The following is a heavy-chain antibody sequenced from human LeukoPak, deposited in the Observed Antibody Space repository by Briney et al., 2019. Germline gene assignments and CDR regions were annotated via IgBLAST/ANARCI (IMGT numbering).Heavy chain of an antibody. D-gene: IGHD5-18*01. V-gene: IGHV4-59*01. Sequence: PSETLSLTCTVSGGSISSYYWSWIRQPPGKGLEWIGYIYYSGSTNYNPTLKSRVTISVDTSKNQFSLKLSSVTAADTAVYYCASYTAITPTFDYWGQGTLVTVSS. J-gene: IGHJ4*02. CDR2: IYYSGST. CDR1: GGSISSYY. CDR3: ASYTAITPTFDY.